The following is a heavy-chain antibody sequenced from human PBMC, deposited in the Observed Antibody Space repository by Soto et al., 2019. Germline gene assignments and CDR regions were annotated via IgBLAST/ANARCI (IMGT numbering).Heavy chain of an antibody. V-gene: IGHV3-30*18. Sequence: QVQLVESGGGVVQPGRSLRLSCAASGFTFSSYGMHWVRQAPGKGLEWVAVISYDGSNKYYADSVKGRLTISRDNSKNTLYLQMNSLRAEDTAVYYCAKGHYDSSGYYYDYWGQGTLVTVSS. CDR2: ISYDGSNK. J-gene: IGHJ4*02. CDR1: GFTFSSYG. CDR3: AKGHYDSSGYYYDY. D-gene: IGHD3-22*01.